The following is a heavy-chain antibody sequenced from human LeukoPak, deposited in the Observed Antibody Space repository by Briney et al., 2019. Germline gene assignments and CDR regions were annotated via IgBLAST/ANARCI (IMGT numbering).Heavy chain of an antibody. Sequence: GGSLRLSCVASGFTFSNYWMSWVRQAPGKGLEWVANIKQDGSEKYYVYSVKGRFTISRDNAKTSLYLQMDSLRAEDTAVYYCAREVTPYYWGQGTLVTVSS. CDR1: GFTFSNYW. D-gene: IGHD2-21*02. CDR2: IKQDGSEK. CDR3: AREVTPYY. J-gene: IGHJ4*02. V-gene: IGHV3-7*01.